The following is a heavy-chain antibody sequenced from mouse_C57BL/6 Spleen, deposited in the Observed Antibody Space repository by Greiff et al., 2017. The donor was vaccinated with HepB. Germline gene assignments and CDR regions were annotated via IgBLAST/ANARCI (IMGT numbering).Heavy chain of an antibody. CDR1: GYAFSSYW. Sequence: QVQLKQSGAELVKPGASVKISCKASGYAFSSYWMNWVKQRPGKGLEWIGQIYPGDGDTNYNGKFKGKATLTADKSSSTAYMQLSSLTSEDSAVYFCARGGSPREAWFAYWGQGTLVTVSA. CDR2: IYPGDGDT. CDR3: ARGGSPREAWFAY. V-gene: IGHV1-80*01. J-gene: IGHJ3*01.